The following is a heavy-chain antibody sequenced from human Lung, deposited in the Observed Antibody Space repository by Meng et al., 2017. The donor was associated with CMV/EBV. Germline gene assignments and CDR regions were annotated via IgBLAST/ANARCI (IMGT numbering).Heavy chain of an antibody. Sequence: GGSLRLXCTASGFTFGDYAMSWVRQAPGKGLEWVGFIRSKAHGGTTEYAASVKGKFTISRDDSKSIAYLQMNSLKTEDTAVYYCTREPYYYDSSGYYYGFDPWGQGTXVTVSS. CDR1: GFTFGDYA. V-gene: IGHV3-49*04. CDR2: IRSKAHGGTT. D-gene: IGHD3-22*01. CDR3: TREPYYYDSSGYYYGFDP. J-gene: IGHJ5*02.